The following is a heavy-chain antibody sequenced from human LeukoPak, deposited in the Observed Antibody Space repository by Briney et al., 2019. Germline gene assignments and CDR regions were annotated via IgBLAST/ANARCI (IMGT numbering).Heavy chain of an antibody. CDR3: ARENTYSESYLTHFDY. J-gene: IGHJ4*02. D-gene: IGHD1-26*01. CDR1: GFTFSNYN. Sequence: PGGSLRLSCAASGFTFSNYNLNWVRLAPGKGLEWVSSISSSSSYIYYADSLKGRFTISRDNAKNSLYLQMNNLRAEDTALYYCARENTYSESYLTHFDYWGQGTLVTVSS. V-gene: IGHV3-21*01. CDR2: ISSSSSYI.